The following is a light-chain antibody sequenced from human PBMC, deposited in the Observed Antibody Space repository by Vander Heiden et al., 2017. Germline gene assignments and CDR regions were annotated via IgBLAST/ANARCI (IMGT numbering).Light chain of an antibody. V-gene: IGLV3-10*01. CDR3: LSTDSSGNHVV. J-gene: IGLJ3*02. CDR2: EDK. Sequence: SYELTQPPSVSVSPGQTARITCSGDVLPNKYTFWYQQKSVRAPVLVIYEDKKRPSGIPERFSASNSGPMATLTISGAQMEDEGDYYCLSTDSSGNHVVFGGGTKLTVL. CDR1: VLPNKY.